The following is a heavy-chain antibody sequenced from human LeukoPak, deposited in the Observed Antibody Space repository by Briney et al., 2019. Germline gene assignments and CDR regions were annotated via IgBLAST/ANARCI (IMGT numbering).Heavy chain of an antibody. CDR3: ASGTRPVYCTNAVCYAPYYFDY. J-gene: IGHJ4*02. V-gene: IGHV1-8*01. CDR1: GYTFTSCD. CDR2: MNPNSGNT. Sequence: ASVKVSCKASGYTFTSCDINWLRQATGQGLEWMGWMNPNSGNTGYAQKFQGRVTMTRNTSISTAYMELRSLRSEDTAVYYCASGTRPVYCTNAVCYAPYYFDYWGQGTLVTVSS. D-gene: IGHD2-8*01.